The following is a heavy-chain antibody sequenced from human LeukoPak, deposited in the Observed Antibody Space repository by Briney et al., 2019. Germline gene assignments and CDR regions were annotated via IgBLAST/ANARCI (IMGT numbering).Heavy chain of an antibody. V-gene: IGHV1-58*02. CDR3: AADGGSGYSYERTDAFDI. CDR2: IVVGSGNT. J-gene: IGHJ3*02. CDR1: GFTFTSSA. D-gene: IGHD5-18*01. Sequence: ASVKVSCKASGFTFTSSAMQWVRQARGQRLEWIGWIVVGSGNTNYAQKFQERVTITRDMSTSTAYMELSSLRSEDTAVYYCAADGGSGYSYERTDAFDIWGQGTMVTVSS.